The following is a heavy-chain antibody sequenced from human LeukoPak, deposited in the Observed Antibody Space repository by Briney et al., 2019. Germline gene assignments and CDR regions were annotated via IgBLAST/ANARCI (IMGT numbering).Heavy chain of an antibody. J-gene: IGHJ6*02. V-gene: IGHV3-53*05. CDR1: GFTVSSNY. Sequence: GGSLRLSCAASGFTVSSNYMSWVRQAPGKGLEWVSVIYSGGSTYYADSVKGRFTISRDNAKNTLYLQMNSLRAEDTAVYFCARDIAVRGYYYYYGMDVWGQGTTVTVSS. CDR3: ARDIAVRGYYYYYGMDV. CDR2: IYSGGST. D-gene: IGHD3-10*01.